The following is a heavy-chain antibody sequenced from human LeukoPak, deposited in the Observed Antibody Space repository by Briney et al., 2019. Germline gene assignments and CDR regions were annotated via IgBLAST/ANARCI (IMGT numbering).Heavy chain of an antibody. J-gene: IGHJ6*02. D-gene: IGHD2-15*01. Sequence: PGGSLRLSCAGSGFTFSSYWMHWVRQAPGKGLVWVSHINSDGSSTTYADSVKGRFTISRDNAKNTLYLQMNSLRAEDTAVYYCVRLGYCSGSRCFGMDVWGQGTTVTVSS. CDR1: GFTFSSYW. CDR2: INSDGSST. CDR3: VRLGYCSGSRCFGMDV. V-gene: IGHV3-74*01.